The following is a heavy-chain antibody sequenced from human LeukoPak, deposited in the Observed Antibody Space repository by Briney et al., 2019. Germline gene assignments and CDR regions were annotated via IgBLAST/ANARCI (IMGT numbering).Heavy chain of an antibody. CDR3: ARGPRYCSGGSCYGLIDY. Sequence: ASVKVSCKASGGTFSSYTISWVRQAPGQGLEWMGRIIPILGIANYAQKFQGRVTITADKSTSTAYMELSSLRSEDTAVYYCARGPRYCSGGSCYGLIDYWGQGTLVTVSS. CDR2: IIPILGIA. D-gene: IGHD2-15*01. V-gene: IGHV1-69*02. J-gene: IGHJ4*02. CDR1: GGTFSSYT.